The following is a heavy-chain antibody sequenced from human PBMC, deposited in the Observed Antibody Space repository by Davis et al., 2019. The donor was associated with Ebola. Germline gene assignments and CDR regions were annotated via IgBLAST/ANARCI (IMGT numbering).Heavy chain of an antibody. D-gene: IGHD3-16*02. J-gene: IGHJ6*02. CDR3: ARDLVVIPDYYGMDV. V-gene: IGHV3-7*03. CDR2: IKQDGSEK. CDR1: GFTFSSYW. Sequence: GESLKISCAASGFTFSSYWMSWVRQAPGKGLEWVANIKQDGSEKYYVDSVKGRFTISRDNAKNSLYLQMNSLRAEDTAVYYCARDLVVIPDYYGMDVWGQGTTVTVSS.